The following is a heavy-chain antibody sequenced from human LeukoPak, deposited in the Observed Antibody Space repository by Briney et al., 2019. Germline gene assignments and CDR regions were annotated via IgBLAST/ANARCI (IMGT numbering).Heavy chain of an antibody. J-gene: IGHJ3*02. CDR2: ISAYNGNT. D-gene: IGHD5-12*01. Sequence: LLKVSCKPSGYTFTSYGISWVRQAPGQGLEGMGWISAYNGNTNYAQKLQGRVTMTTDTSTSTAYMELRSLRSDDTAVYYCARDRRRGYSGYGLNDAFDIWGQGTMVTVSS. CDR1: GYTFTSYG. CDR3: ARDRRRGYSGYGLNDAFDI. V-gene: IGHV1-18*01.